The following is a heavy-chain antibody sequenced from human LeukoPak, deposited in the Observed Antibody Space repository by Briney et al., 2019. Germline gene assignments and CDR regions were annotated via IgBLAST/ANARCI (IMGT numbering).Heavy chain of an antibody. J-gene: IGHJ4*02. V-gene: IGHV1-18*01. CDR2: ISAYNGNT. CDR1: GYTFTRYG. D-gene: IGHD4-17*01. CDR3: ARTGGATVTTPFDY. Sequence: ASVKVSCKASGYTFTRYGISWVRQAPGQGLEWMGWISAYNGNTNYVQKLQGRVTMATDTSTSTAYMELRSLRSDDTAMYYCARTGGATVTTPFDYWGQGTLVTVSS.